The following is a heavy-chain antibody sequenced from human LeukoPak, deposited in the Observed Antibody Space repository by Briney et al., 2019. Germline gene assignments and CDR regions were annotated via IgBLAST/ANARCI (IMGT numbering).Heavy chain of an antibody. CDR1: GGSFSGYY. D-gene: IGHD1-14*01. CDR3: AKLTPNYY. CDR2: INHSGST. V-gene: IGHV4-34*01. Sequence: SETLSLTCAVYGGSFSGYYWSWIRQPPGKGMEWIGEINHSGSTNYNPSLKSRVTISVDTSKNQFSLKLSSVTAADTAVYYCAKLTPNYYWGQGTLVTVSS. J-gene: IGHJ4*02.